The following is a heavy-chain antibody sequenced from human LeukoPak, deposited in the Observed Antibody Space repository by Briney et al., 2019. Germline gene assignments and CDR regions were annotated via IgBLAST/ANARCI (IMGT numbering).Heavy chain of an antibody. D-gene: IGHD3-3*01. CDR1: GYTFTSYA. CDR3: ARDFLEWPHYNWFDP. V-gene: IGHV1-3*01. CDR2: INAGNGNT. J-gene: IGHJ5*02. Sequence: GASVKVSCKASGYTFTSYAMHWVRQAPGQRLEWMGWINAGNGNTKYSQKFQGRVTITRDTSASTAYMELSSLRSEDTAVYYCARDFLEWPHYNWFDPWGQGTLVTVSS.